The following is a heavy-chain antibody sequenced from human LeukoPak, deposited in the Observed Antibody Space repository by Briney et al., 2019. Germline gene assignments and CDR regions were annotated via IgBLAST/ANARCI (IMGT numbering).Heavy chain of an antibody. V-gene: IGHV4-61*02. CDR3: ARPLRCLNGVCYPNWFDP. J-gene: IGHJ5*02. D-gene: IGHD2-8*01. CDR2: IYTSGST. Sequence: SETLSLTCTVSGGSISSGSYYWSWIRQPAGKGLEWIGRIYTSGSTNYNPSLKSRVTISVDTSKNQFSLKLRSVTAADTAVYYCARPLRCLNGVCYPNWFDPWGQGTLVTVSS. CDR1: GGSISSGSYY.